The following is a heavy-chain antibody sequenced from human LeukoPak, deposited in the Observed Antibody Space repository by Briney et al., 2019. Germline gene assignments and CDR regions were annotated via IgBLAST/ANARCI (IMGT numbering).Heavy chain of an antibody. CDR2: LSKSGNT. Sequence: SETLTLTCTVSGGSISGYYWNWIRLPPGKGLEWVAYLSKSGNTTYSRSLKSRVTIFGDTSKNQFFLKLSSVTAADTAVYYCARARYVNSFYAFDIWGQGTLVTVSS. V-gene: IGHV4-59*01. CDR3: ARARYVNSFYAFDI. CDR1: GGSISGYY. D-gene: IGHD3-9*01. J-gene: IGHJ3*02.